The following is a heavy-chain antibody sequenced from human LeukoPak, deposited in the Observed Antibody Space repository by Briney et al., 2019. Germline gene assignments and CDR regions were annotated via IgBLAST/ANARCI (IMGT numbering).Heavy chain of an antibody. J-gene: IGHJ4*02. CDR1: GFTFSSYA. D-gene: IGHD2-2*01. CDR3: ARAFRPFIVVVPAANY. V-gene: IGHV3-30-3*01. CDR2: ISYDGSNK. Sequence: GGSLRLSCAASGFTFSSYAMHWVRQAPGKGLEWVAVISYDGSNKYYADSVKGRFTISRDNSKNTLYLQMNSLRAEDTAVYYCARAFRPFIVVVPAANYWGQGTLVTVSS.